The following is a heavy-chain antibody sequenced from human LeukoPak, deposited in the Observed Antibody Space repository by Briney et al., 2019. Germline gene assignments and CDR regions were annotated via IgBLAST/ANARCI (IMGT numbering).Heavy chain of an antibody. J-gene: IGHJ3*02. Sequence: GGSLRLSCAASGFTFSSSAMSWVRQAPGKGLKWVSSISGSGGSTSYADSVKGRFTISRDNSKNTLYLQMNSLKAEDTAVYYCARDEPSSVGIAFDIWGQGTMVTVSS. CDR1: GFTFSSSA. CDR2: ISGSGGST. D-gene: IGHD1-26*01. CDR3: ARDEPSSVGIAFDI. V-gene: IGHV3-23*01.